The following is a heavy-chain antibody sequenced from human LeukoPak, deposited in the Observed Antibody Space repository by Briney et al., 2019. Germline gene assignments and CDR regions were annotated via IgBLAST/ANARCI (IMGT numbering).Heavy chain of an antibody. Sequence: GGSLRLSCAISGFTFSSCSMNWVRQAPGKGLEWVSYISSSSSTIYYADSVKGRFTISRDNAKNSLYLQMNSLRDEDSAVYYCARDPHIAAAGTIFDYWGQGTLVTVSS. J-gene: IGHJ4*02. CDR2: ISSSSSTI. CDR3: ARDPHIAAAGTIFDY. V-gene: IGHV3-48*02. CDR1: GFTFSSCS. D-gene: IGHD6-13*01.